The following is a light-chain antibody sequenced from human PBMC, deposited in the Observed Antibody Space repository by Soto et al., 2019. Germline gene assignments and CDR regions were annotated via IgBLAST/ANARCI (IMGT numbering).Light chain of an antibody. Sequence: QAVVTQPPSVSGAPGQRVTISCTGSHSNIGAGYDVNWYQQLPGTAPKLLIYGNSNRPSGVPDRFSGSKSDTSASLAITGLQAEDDADYYCQSYDTSLSGSVFGGGTKVTVL. V-gene: IGLV1-40*01. CDR2: GNS. J-gene: IGLJ2*01. CDR1: HSNIGAGYD. CDR3: QSYDTSLSGSV.